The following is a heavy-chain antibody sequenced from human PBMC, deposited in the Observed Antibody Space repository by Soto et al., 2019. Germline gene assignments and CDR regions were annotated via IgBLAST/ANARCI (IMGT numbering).Heavy chain of an antibody. CDR2: ICYDGSNK. CDR1: GFTFSSYG. D-gene: IGHD6-19*01. Sequence: ESGGGVVHPWRSLRLSCAASGFTFSSYGMHWVRQAPGKGLEWVAVICYDGSNKDYADSVKGRFTISRDNSKNTLYLQMNSLRAEDTAAYYCASGSSGWYAENYFYFLGQGALVTVAS. CDR3: ASGSSGWYAENYFYF. J-gene: IGHJ4*02. V-gene: IGHV3-33*01.